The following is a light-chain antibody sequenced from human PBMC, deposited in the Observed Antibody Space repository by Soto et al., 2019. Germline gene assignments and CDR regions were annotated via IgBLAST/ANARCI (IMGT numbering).Light chain of an antibody. V-gene: IGKV1-5*01. Sequence: GDSVTITCRASQTVERWLAWYQQTPGKAPNLVISDVSSLERGVPSRFSGSGSGTEFTLTISRLEPEDFAVYYCQQYGSSGTFGQGTKV. CDR2: DVS. CDR1: QTVERW. CDR3: QQYGSSGT. J-gene: IGKJ1*01.